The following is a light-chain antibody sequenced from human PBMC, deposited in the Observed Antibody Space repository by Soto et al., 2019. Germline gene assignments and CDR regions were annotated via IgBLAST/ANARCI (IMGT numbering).Light chain of an antibody. CDR3: SSYTGAVV. V-gene: IGLV2-23*01. J-gene: IGLJ2*01. CDR1: SSGVGNYNL. Sequence: QSALTQPASVSGSPGQSITLSCTRTSSGVGNYNLVSWYQHRPGKAPKLIIYEGSQRPSGVSDRFSGSKSGNTASLTISGLRAEDDDDYYSSSYTGAVVFGGGTKVTVL. CDR2: EGS.